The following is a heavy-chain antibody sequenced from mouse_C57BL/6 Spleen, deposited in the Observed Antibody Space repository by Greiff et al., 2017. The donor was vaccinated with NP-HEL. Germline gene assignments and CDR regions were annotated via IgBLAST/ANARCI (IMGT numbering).Heavy chain of an antibody. CDR3: ARSRGTLGLYYFDY. D-gene: IGHD3-3*01. V-gene: IGHV2-9-1*01. CDR2: IWTGGGT. Sequence: QVQLKQSGPGLVAPSQSLSITCTVSGFSLTSYAISWVRQPPGKGLEWLGVIWTGGGTNYNSALKSRLSISKDNSKSQVFLKMNSLQTDDTARYYCARSRGTLGLYYFDYWGQGTTLTVSS. J-gene: IGHJ2*01. CDR1: GFSLTSYA.